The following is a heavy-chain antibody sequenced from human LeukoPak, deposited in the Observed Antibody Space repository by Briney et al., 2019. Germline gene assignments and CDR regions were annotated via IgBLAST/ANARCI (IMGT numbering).Heavy chain of an antibody. CDR1: GGSISSGDYY. Sequence: SETLSLTCTVSGGSISSGDYYWSWIRQPPGKGLEWIGYIYYSGSTNYNPSLKSRVTISVDTSKNQFSLKLSSVTAADTAVYYCANRGSYGAFDIWGQGTMVTVSS. D-gene: IGHD1-26*01. CDR2: IYYSGST. CDR3: ANRGSYGAFDI. J-gene: IGHJ3*02. V-gene: IGHV4-61*08.